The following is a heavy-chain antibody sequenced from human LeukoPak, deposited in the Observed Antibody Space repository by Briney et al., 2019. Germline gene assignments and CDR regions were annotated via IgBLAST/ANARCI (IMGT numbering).Heavy chain of an antibody. CDR3: ARDMRRITMPYDAFDI. V-gene: IGHV4-59*01. J-gene: IGHJ3*02. CDR1: GGSISSYY. Sequence: SETLSLTCTVSGGSISSYYWSWIRQPPGKGLEWIGYIYYSGSTNYNPSLKSRDTISVDTSKNQFSLKLSSVTAADTAVYYCARDMRRITMPYDAFDIWGQGTMVTVSS. CDR2: IYYSGST. D-gene: IGHD3-10*01.